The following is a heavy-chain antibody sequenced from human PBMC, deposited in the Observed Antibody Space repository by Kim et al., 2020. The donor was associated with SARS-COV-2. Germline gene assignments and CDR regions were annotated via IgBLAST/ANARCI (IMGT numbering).Heavy chain of an antibody. J-gene: IGHJ4*02. CDR3: ARGSDTAMVN. D-gene: IGHD5-18*01. V-gene: IGHV4-34*01. Sequence: SETLSLTCAVYGGSFSGYYWSWIRQPPGKGLEWIGEINHSGSTNYNPSLKSRVTISVDTSKNQFSLKLSSVTAADTAVYYCARGSDTAMVNWGQGTLVT. CDR1: GGSFSGYY. CDR2: INHSGST.